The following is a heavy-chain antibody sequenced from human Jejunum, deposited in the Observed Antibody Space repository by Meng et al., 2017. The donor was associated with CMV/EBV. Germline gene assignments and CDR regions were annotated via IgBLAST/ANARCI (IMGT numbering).Heavy chain of an antibody. D-gene: IGHD2/OR15-2a*01. CDR2: MYYSGTT. CDR1: GGSINSTNYF. Sequence: SLTYTGSGGSINSTNYFWAWISQPPGKGLEWIGSMYYSGTTYYNPSLKSRITISVDTSKNQFSLRLTSVTAADTAVYYCARPHSNSWGQGTLVTVSS. J-gene: IGHJ4*02. V-gene: IGHV4-39*07. CDR3: ARPHSNS.